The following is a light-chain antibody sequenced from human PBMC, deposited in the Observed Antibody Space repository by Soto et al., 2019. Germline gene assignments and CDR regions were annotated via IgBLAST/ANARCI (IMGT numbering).Light chain of an antibody. Sequence: QSALTQPASVSGSPGQSITISCTGTSSDVGSYILVSWYQRHPGKAPKLMIYEDTRRPSGVSNRFSGSKSGNTASLTISGLQAEDEADYYCCSYAGSSTFVLFGGGTKVTVL. CDR2: EDT. CDR3: CSYAGSSTFVL. J-gene: IGLJ2*01. V-gene: IGLV2-23*02. CDR1: SSDVGSYIL.